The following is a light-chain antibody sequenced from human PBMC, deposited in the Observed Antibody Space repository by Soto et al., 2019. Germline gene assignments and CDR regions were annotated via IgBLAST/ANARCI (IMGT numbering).Light chain of an antibody. Sequence: QSALTQPPSASGSPGQSVTISCTGASSDVGGYNYVSWYQQHAGRAPRHLIYEVSKRPSGVPGRFAGSKSGNTASLTVSGLQAEDEADYYCSSYAGSNIVVFGGGTKLTVL. CDR1: SSDVGGYNY. CDR3: SSYAGSNIVV. V-gene: IGLV2-8*01. J-gene: IGLJ2*01. CDR2: EVS.